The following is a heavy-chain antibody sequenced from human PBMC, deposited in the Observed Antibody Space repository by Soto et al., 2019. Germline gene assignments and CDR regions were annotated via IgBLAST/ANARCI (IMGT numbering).Heavy chain of an antibody. CDR3: ARGTPPSCSGATCYWADQC. CDR2: VSDNGCGT. V-gene: IGHV3-23*01. Sequence: EVQLLESGGGLVQPGGSLRLSCVASGFTFSTHPMSWFRQAPGRGLEWVSSVSDNGCGTYYAGSVEDRFTISRDNSRDTGYLPISSLKSEDMAVYYCARGTPPSCSGATCYWADQCWGQGTLVTVSS. D-gene: IGHD2-15*01. J-gene: IGHJ4*02. CDR1: GFTFSTHP.